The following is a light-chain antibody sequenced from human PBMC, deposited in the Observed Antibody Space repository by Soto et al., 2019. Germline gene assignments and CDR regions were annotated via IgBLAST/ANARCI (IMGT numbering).Light chain of an antibody. Sequence: DIVMTQTPLSLPVTPGEPGSISCRSSQSLLDSDDGNTYLDWYLQKPGQSPQLLIYEVSTRVSGVPDRFSGSGSGTDFTLEISRVETDDVGIYYCMQSTQLPPTFGQGTRLEIK. CDR3: MQSTQLPPT. CDR2: EVS. CDR1: QSLLDSDDGNTY. J-gene: IGKJ5*01. V-gene: IGKV2-40*01.